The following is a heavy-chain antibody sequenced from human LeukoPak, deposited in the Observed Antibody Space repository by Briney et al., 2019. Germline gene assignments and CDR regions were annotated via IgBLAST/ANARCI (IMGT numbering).Heavy chain of an antibody. J-gene: IGHJ4*02. D-gene: IGHD3-9*01. Sequence: PGGSLRLSCAASGFTFSSYAMSWVRQAPGKGLEWVSAISGSGGSTYYADSVKGRFTISRDNSKNTLYLQMNSLRAEDTAVYYCASLWDTYYDILTGYYPPFDYWGQGTLVTVSS. CDR3: ASLWDTYYDILTGYYPPFDY. CDR1: GFTFSSYA. CDR2: ISGSGGST. V-gene: IGHV3-23*01.